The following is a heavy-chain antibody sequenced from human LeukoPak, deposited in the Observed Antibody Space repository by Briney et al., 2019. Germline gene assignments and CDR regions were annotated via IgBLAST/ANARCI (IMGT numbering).Heavy chain of an antibody. V-gene: IGHV3-23*01. D-gene: IGHD3-22*01. Sequence: GGSLRLSCAASGFTFSSYAMSWVRQAPGKGLEWVSGLSTSGGNTYYADSVKGRFTISRDNSKNTLYLQMNSLRAEDTAVYYCVTYYYDSSGYPPQNWGQGTLVTVSS. CDR1: GFTFSSYA. CDR2: LSTSGGNT. CDR3: VTYYYDSSGYPPQN. J-gene: IGHJ4*02.